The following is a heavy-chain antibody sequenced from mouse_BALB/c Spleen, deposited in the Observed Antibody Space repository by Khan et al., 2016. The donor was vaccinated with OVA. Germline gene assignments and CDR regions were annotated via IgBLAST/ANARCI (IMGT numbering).Heavy chain of an antibody. CDR3: AREAYRYDEYYFDY. Sequence: EVQLVESGGGSVKPGGSLKLSCAVSGFTFSSYVMSWIRQTPEKRLEWVASISSGGSTYYPDSVKGRFTISRDNARNVVYLQMSSLRSEDMAMYYCAREAYRYDEYYFDYWGQGTTRTVAS. CDR2: ISSGGST. V-gene: IGHV5-6-5*01. CDR1: GFTFSSYV. J-gene: IGHJ2*01. D-gene: IGHD2-12*01.